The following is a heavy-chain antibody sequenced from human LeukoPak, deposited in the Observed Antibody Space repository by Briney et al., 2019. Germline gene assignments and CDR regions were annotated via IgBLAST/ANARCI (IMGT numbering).Heavy chain of an antibody. V-gene: IGHV5-51*01. CDR2: IYPGDSDT. Sequence: NPGESLKISCKAPGYRFTSDWIAWVRQMPGKGLEWMGIIYPGDSDTRYSPSFQGQVTISADKSISTAYLQWSSLKASDTAIYYCARHPFDWGQGSLATVSS. J-gene: IGHJ4*02. CDR3: ARHPFD. CDR1: GYRFTSDW.